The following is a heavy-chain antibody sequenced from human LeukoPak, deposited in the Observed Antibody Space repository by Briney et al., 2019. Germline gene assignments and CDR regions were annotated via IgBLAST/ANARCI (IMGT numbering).Heavy chain of an antibody. CDR3: AKVSRSSGWYFDY. CDR1: GFTFNSYW. V-gene: IGHV3-7*03. D-gene: IGHD6-19*01. Sequence: GGSLRLSCAASGFTFNSYWMNWVRQAPGKGLEWVANIKQDGSEKYYVDSVKGRFTISRDNSKNTLYLQMNSLRAEDTAVYYCAKVSRSSGWYFDYWGQGTLVTVSS. J-gene: IGHJ4*02. CDR2: IKQDGSEK.